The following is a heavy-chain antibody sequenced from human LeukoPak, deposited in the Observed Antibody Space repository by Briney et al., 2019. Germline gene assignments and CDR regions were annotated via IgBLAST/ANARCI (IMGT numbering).Heavy chain of an antibody. Sequence: GESLKISCKGSGFSFTSYWIAWVRQMPGKGLECMGIIYPTDSETRYSPPFQDQVTISADKSISTAYLQWNSLKASDTALYYCASAIVEVPAVDHAFDIWSQGTMVIVSS. CDR2: IYPTDSET. CDR1: GFSFTSYW. D-gene: IGHD2-2*01. J-gene: IGHJ3*02. V-gene: IGHV5-51*01. CDR3: ASAIVEVPAVDHAFDI.